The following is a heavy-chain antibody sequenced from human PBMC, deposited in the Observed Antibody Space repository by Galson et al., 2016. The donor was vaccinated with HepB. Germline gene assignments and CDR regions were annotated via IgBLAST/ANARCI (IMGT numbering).Heavy chain of an antibody. CDR3: ARYGDYYVFDY. CDR2: INGGNGNT. V-gene: IGHV1-3*01. CDR1: GYTFTSYP. D-gene: IGHD4-17*01. J-gene: IGHJ4*02. Sequence: SVKVSCKASGYTFTSYPMHWVRQAPGQRLEWMGWINGGNGNTKYSQKFQGRVTITRDTSASTAYMDLNSLRSEDTAVYYCARYGDYYVFDYWGQGTLVTVSS.